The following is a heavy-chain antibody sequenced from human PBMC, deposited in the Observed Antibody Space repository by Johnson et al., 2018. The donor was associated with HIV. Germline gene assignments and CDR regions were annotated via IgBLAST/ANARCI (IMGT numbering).Heavy chain of an antibody. Sequence: MLLVESGGGLVQPGGSLRISCVASGFKLYEYDVSWVRQVPGKGLELVSGINWSGGSNKYYADSVKGRFTISRDNAKNSLYLQMNSLRPEDTAVYYCARDGRDMVTRGAFDIWGQGTVVTVSS. J-gene: IGHJ3*02. CDR3: ARDGRDMVTRGAFDI. CDR1: GFKLYEYD. CDR2: INWSGGSNK. D-gene: IGHD5-18*01. V-gene: IGHV3-20*04.